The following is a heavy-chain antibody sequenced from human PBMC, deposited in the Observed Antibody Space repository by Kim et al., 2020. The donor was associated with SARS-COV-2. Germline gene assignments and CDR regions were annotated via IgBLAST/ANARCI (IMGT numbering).Heavy chain of an antibody. CDR2: IFYSGST. CDR3: GRMGKDFWRNYDSGGYFDG. J-gene: IGHJ4*02. V-gene: IGHV4-39*07. CDR1: GGSISSSSYY. D-gene: IGHD3-3*01. Sequence: SETLSLTCTVSGGSISSSSYYWGWVRQPPGKGLEWIGSIFYSGSTYYNSSLKSRVTISVDTSENQFSLKLFSVTAADTAVYYCGRMGKDFWRNYDSGGYFDGCGQGTLVTVSA.